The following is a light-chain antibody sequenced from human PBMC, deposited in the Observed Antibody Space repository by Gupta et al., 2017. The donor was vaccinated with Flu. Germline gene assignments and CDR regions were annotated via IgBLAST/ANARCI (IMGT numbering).Light chain of an antibody. CDR2: DAS. CDR1: ESVSVY. J-gene: IGKJ4*01. V-gene: IGKV3-11*01. Sequence: DIVLTQSPAPLALSPGERATPSCRASESVSVYLGWYQKKPGQSPRLLISDASNRATGSPARFSGSGSGTDFTLTISSLEPEDFALYYCQQRHKWPITFGGGTTVEVK. CDR3: QQRHKWPIT.